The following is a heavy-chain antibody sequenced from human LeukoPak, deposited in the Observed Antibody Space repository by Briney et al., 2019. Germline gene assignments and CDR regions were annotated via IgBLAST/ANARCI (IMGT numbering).Heavy chain of an antibody. CDR1: GYTFTSYY. D-gene: IGHD2-21*02. V-gene: IGHV1-46*01. CDR2: INPSGGST. CDR3: ARISNRAYCGGDCYSWDFDY. Sequence: ASVKVSCKASGYTFTSYYMHWVRQAPGQGLEWMGIINPSGGSTSYAQKFQGRVTMTRDTSTSTVYMELSSLRSEDTAVYYCARISNRAYCGGDCYSWDFDYWGQGTLVTVSS. J-gene: IGHJ4*02.